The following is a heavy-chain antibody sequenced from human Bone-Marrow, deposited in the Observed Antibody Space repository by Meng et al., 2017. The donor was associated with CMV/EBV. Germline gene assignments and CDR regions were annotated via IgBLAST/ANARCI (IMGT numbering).Heavy chain of an antibody. J-gene: IGHJ4*02. CDR3: ARDSPDYGDYLFDY. D-gene: IGHD4-17*01. CDR1: GFTFSSYS. V-gene: IGHV3-21*04. Sequence: GESLKISCAASGFTFSSYSMNWVRQAPGKGLEWVSSISSSSSYIYYADSVKGRFTISRDNAKNSLYLQMNSLRAEDTAVYYCARDSPDYGDYLFDYWGQGALVTVSS. CDR2: ISSSSSYI.